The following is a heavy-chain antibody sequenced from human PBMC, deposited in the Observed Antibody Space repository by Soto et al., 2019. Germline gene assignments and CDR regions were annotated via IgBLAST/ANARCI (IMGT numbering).Heavy chain of an antibody. CDR2: ISSIGTYI. CDR3: ARDPSDCSSTSCWGYYALDV. D-gene: IGHD2-2*01. J-gene: IGHJ6*02. Sequence: GALRLSCAASVFTFSTYSMNWVRQAPGKGLEWVSSISSIGTYIHYADSLKGRFTISRDNAKNSLYLQMISLRAEDTAVYYCARDPSDCSSTSCWGYYALDVWGQGTTVTVSS. CDR1: VFTFSTYS. V-gene: IGHV3-21*01.